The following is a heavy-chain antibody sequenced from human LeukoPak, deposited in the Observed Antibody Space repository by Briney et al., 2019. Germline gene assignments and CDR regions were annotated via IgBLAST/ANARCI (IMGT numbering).Heavy chain of an antibody. CDR3: AKGTGRYWTNFDS. V-gene: IGHV3-9*01. J-gene: IGHJ4*02. D-gene: IGHD1-26*01. Sequence: GRSLRLSCAAAGFSFDDYAMHWVRQAPGKGLEWVSGISWNSGSLDYAESVKGRFTISRDNAKNTLYLQMKSLGPEDTAFYYCAKGTGRYWTNFDSWGQGTLVTVSS. CDR2: ISWNSGSL. CDR1: GFSFDDYA.